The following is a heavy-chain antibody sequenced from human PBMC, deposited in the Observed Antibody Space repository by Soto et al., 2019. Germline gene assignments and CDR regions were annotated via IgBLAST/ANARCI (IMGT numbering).Heavy chain of an antibody. CDR1: GFTFDDYA. CDR3: AKDLGYCTNGVCYNFDY. Sequence: GGSLRLSCAASGFTFDDYAMHWVRQAPGKGLEWVSGISWNSGSIGYADSVKGRFTISRDNAKNSLYLQMNSLRAEDTALYYCAKDLGYCTNGVCYNFDYWGQGTLVTSPQ. CDR2: ISWNSGSI. V-gene: IGHV3-9*01. D-gene: IGHD2-8*01. J-gene: IGHJ4*02.